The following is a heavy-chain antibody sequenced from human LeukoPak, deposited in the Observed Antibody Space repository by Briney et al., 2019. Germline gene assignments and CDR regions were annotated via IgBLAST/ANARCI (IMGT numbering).Heavy chain of an antibody. CDR3: AREYCSGGSCYRPFDY. D-gene: IGHD2-15*01. CDR2: INPKNGGT. Sequence: GASVKVSCKASGYTFTGNYIHWVRQAPGQGLEWMGWINPKNGGTIYAPKFQGRVTMTRDTSISTAYMEVSRLRSDDTAVYYCAREYCSGGSCYRPFDYWGQGTLVTVSS. V-gene: IGHV1-2*02. CDR1: GYTFTGNY. J-gene: IGHJ4*02.